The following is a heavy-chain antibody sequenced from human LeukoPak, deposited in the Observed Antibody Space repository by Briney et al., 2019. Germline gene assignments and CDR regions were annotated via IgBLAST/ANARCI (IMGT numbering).Heavy chain of an antibody. Sequence: ESGPTLVKPTQTLTLTCTFSGFSLSTSGVGVGWIRQPPGKALEWLALTYWDDDKRSSPSLKSKLTITKDTSKNQVVHTLTNMDPVDTATYYCAHRHSMNWFDPWGQGTLVTVSS. V-gene: IGHV2-5*02. CDR3: AHRHSMNWFDP. CDR1: GFSLSTSGVG. CDR2: TYWDDDK. J-gene: IGHJ5*02.